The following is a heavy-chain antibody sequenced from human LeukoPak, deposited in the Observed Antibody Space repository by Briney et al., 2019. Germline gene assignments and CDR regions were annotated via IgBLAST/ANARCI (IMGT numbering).Heavy chain of an antibody. CDR1: GGSISSGSYY. V-gene: IGHV4-61*10. CDR2: SYYSGST. J-gene: IGHJ4*02. Sequence: SETLSLTCTVCGGSISSGSYYWSWIRQPAGKGLEWIGYSYYSGSTNYNPSLNSRVPKSVNTSKNKFSLKLSSVTAADTAVYYCARGAAPWDYYDSSGYSIDYWGQGTLVTVSS. D-gene: IGHD3-22*01. CDR3: ARGAAPWDYYDSSGYSIDY.